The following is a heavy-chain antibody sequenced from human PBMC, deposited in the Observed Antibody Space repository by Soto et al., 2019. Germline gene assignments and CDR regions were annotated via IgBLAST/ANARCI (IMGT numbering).Heavy chain of an antibody. CDR2: IYYSGST. V-gene: IGHV4-61*01. Sequence: SETLSLTCTVSGGSVSSGSYYWSWIRQPPGKGLEWIGYIYYSGSTNYNPSLKSRVTISVDTSKNQFSLKLSSVTAADTAVYYCATTEMATLGNWFDPWGQGALVTVSS. J-gene: IGHJ5*02. CDR1: GGSVSSGSYY. CDR3: ATTEMATLGNWFDP. D-gene: IGHD5-12*01.